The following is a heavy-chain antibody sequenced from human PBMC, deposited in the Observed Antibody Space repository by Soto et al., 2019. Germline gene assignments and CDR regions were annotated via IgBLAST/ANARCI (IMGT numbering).Heavy chain of an antibody. J-gene: IGHJ3*02. V-gene: IGHV3-23*01. D-gene: IGHD6-6*01. Sequence: GGSLRLSCAASGFTFSSYAMSWVRQAPGKGLEWVSAISGSGGSTYYADSVKGRFTISRDNSKNTLYLQMNSLRAEDTAVYYCAKVKWKQLASSDAFDIWGQGTMVTVSS. CDR3: AKVKWKQLASSDAFDI. CDR1: GFTFSSYA. CDR2: ISGSGGST.